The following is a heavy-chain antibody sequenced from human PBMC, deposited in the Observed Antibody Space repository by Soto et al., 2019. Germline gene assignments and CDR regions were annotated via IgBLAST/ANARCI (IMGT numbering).Heavy chain of an antibody. V-gene: IGHV1-18*01. CDR2: ISAYNGNT. CDR3: ARGEGIVGATTPFDF. CDR1: GYTFTSYG. D-gene: IGHD1-26*01. J-gene: IGHJ4*02. Sequence: QVQLVQSGAEVKKPGASVKVSCKASGYTFTSYGISWVRQAPGQGLEWMGWISAYNGNTNYAQKLQGRVTMTTDTAQSTAYVELMSLRSDDTAVYYCARGEGIVGATTPFDFWGQGTLVTVSS.